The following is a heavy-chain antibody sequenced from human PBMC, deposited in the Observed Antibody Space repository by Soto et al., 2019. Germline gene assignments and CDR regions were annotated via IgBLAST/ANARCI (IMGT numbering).Heavy chain of an antibody. J-gene: IGHJ4*02. Sequence: GASVKVSCKVSGYTLTELSMHWVRQAPGKGLEWMGGFDPEDGETIYAQKFQGRVTMTEDTSTDTAYMELSSLRSEDTAVYYCATDAPSMVRGVIKIGYYFDYWGQGTLVTVSS. CDR3: ATDAPSMVRGVIKIGYYFDY. CDR2: FDPEDGET. V-gene: IGHV1-24*01. CDR1: GYTLTELS. D-gene: IGHD3-10*01.